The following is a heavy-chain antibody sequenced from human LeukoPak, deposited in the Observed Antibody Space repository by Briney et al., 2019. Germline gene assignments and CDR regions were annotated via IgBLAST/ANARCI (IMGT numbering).Heavy chain of an antibody. V-gene: IGHV3-11*04. CDR1: GFTFSDYY. CDR3: ARGLRVSSGYYIPPDYFDY. Sequence: PGGSLRLSCAASGFTFSDYYMSWIRQAPGKGLEWVSYISSSGSTIYYADSVKGRFTISRDNAKNSLYLQMNSLRAEDTAVYYCARGLRVSSGYYIPPDYFDYWGQGTLVTVSS. J-gene: IGHJ4*02. D-gene: IGHD3-22*01. CDR2: ISSSGSTI.